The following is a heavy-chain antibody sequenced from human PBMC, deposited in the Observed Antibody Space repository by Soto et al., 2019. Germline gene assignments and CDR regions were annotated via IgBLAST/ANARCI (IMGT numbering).Heavy chain of an antibody. CDR1: GFSFSYYS. Sequence: EVQLLESGGGLVQPGGSLRLSCAASGFSFSYYSMSWVRQAPGKGLEWVSSISGSGANTYYAASVKGRFSISRDNSKNTLYLQLNSLRAEDTAEYYCAKHLADYESGYFRWLDAWGQGTLVTVSS. J-gene: IGHJ5*02. CDR3: AKHLADYESGYFRWLDA. V-gene: IGHV3-23*01. CDR2: ISGSGANT. D-gene: IGHD3-9*01.